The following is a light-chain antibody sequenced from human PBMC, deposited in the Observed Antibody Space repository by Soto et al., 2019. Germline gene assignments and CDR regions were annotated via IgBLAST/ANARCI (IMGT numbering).Light chain of an antibody. Sequence: DVVMTQSPLSLPVTLGQPASISCRSSQSLVYSDGKTYLYWYLQRPGQPPQLLIYDVSNRFSGVPDRFSGSGSGTDFTLTISRLEPEDFAVYWCQQYDSSPRTFGQGTKVDIK. CDR3: QQYDSSPRT. J-gene: IGKJ1*01. CDR1: QSLVYSDGKTY. CDR2: DVS. V-gene: IGKV2D-29*01.